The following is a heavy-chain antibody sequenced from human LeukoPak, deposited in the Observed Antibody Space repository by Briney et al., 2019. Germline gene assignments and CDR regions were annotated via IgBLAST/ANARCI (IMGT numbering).Heavy chain of an antibody. J-gene: IGHJ3*02. Sequence: SETLSLTCTVSGGSISSYYWSWIRQPPGKGLEWIGYIYYSGSTNYNPSLKSRVTISVDTSKNQFSLKLSSVTAADTAVYYCARASRGLRYFDRLGDAFDIWGQGTMVTVSS. CDR3: ARASRGLRYFDRLGDAFDI. CDR2: IYYSGST. CDR1: GGSISSYY. D-gene: IGHD3-9*01. V-gene: IGHV4-59*01.